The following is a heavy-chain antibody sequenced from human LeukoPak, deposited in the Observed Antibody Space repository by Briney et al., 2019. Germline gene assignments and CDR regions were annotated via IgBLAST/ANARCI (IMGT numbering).Heavy chain of an antibody. D-gene: IGHD3-10*01. Sequence: GGSLRLSCAASGFTVSSNYMSWVRQALGKGLEWVSVIYSGGSTYYADSVKGRFTISRDNSKNTLYLQMNSLRAEDTAVYYCARGYGSGSYPFDYWGQGTLVTVSS. CDR2: IYSGGST. CDR3: ARGYGSGSYPFDY. J-gene: IGHJ4*02. CDR1: GFTVSSNY. V-gene: IGHV3-66*01.